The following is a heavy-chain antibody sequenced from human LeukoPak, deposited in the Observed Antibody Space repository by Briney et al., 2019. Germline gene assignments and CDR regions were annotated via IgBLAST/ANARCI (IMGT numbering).Heavy chain of an antibody. CDR1: GGSISSYY. CDR3: ARGLRTTVTTGRWFDP. CDR2: IYTSGST. J-gene: IGHJ5*02. V-gene: IGHV4-4*09. D-gene: IGHD4-17*01. Sequence: SETLSLTCTVSGGSISSYYWSWIRQPPGKGLEWIGYIYTSGSTNYNPSLKSRVTISVDTSKNQFSLKLSSVTAAATAVYYCARGLRTTVTTGRWFDPWGQGTLVTVSS.